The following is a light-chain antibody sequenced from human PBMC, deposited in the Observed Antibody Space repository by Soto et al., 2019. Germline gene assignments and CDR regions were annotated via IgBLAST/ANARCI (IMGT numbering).Light chain of an antibody. CDR3: QQYGSSLFT. J-gene: IGKJ3*01. Sequence: EIVLTQSPGTLSLSPGERATLSCRASQSVGSKYLAWYQQKPGQAPRVLIYGTSIRASGVPERFSGGGSGTDFTLTITRLEPEDFAVYYCQQYGSSLFTFGPGT. CDR2: GTS. V-gene: IGKV3-20*01. CDR1: QSVGSKY.